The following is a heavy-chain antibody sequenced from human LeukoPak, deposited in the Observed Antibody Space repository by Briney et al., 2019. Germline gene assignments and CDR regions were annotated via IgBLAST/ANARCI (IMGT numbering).Heavy chain of an antibody. D-gene: IGHD2-15*01. CDR1: GFTFSSYG. Sequence: GGSLRLSCAASGFTFSSYGMHWVRQAPGKGLEWVAFIRYDGSNKYYADSVKGRSTISRDNSKNTLYLQMNSLRAEDTAVYYCAKDAGVVVAATYYFDYWGQGTLVTVSS. CDR2: IRYDGSNK. CDR3: AKDAGVVVAATYYFDY. V-gene: IGHV3-30*02. J-gene: IGHJ4*02.